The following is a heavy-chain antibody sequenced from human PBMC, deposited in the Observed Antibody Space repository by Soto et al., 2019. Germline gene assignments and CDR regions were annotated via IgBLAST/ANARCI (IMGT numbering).Heavy chain of an antibody. D-gene: IGHD6-13*01. Sequence: EVQLLESGGGLVQPGGSLRLSCAASGFTFSSYDMSWVRQAPGKGLEWVSAISGNGGSTYYADSVKGRFTISRDNSKNTLSLQMNSLRAEVTAVYYCAKNGYSSNWPLDYWCQGTLVIVSS. CDR3: AKNGYSSNWPLDY. CDR2: ISGNGGST. V-gene: IGHV3-23*01. CDR1: GFTFSSYD. J-gene: IGHJ4*02.